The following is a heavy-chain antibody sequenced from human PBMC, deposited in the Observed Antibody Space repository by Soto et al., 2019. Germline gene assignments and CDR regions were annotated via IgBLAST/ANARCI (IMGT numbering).Heavy chain of an antibody. CDR2: IYSGGST. CDR3: HGYGY. CDR1: GFSVTAND. D-gene: IGHD5-12*01. Sequence: EVQVVESGGGLIQPGGSLRLSCEVSGFSVTANDMSWVRQAPGKGLEWVSVIYSGGSTYYIDCVKGRLSISRDISKNTLDLQMNSLRAEDTAVYYCHGYGYWGQGTLVTVSS. V-gene: IGHV3-53*01. J-gene: IGHJ4*02.